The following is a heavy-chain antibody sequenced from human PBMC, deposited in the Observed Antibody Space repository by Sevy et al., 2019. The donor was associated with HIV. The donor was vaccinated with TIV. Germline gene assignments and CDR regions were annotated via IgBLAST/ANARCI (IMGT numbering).Heavy chain of an antibody. CDR2: IIPIFGTA. D-gene: IGHD5-12*01. CDR3: ASPVGEATTMYYYYYGMDV. V-gene: IGHV1-69*13. Sequence: ASVKVSCKASGGTFSSYAISWVRQAPGQGLEWMGGIIPIFGTANYPQKFQGRVTITADESTSTAYLEVSSLRSEDTAVYYCASPVGEATTMYYYYYGMDVWGPGTTVTVSS. J-gene: IGHJ6*02. CDR1: GGTFSSYA.